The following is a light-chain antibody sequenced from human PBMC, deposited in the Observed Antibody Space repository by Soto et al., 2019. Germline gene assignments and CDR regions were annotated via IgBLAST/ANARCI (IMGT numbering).Light chain of an antibody. Sequence: EFVLTQSPGTLSLSPGERATLSCRASQTVRNNYLAWYQQKPGQAPRLLIYDASSRATGIPDRFSGSGSGTDFTLTVSRLEPEDFALYYCQQYGNSPITFGQGTRLEIK. CDR2: DAS. V-gene: IGKV3-20*01. J-gene: IGKJ5*01. CDR3: QQYGNSPIT. CDR1: QTVRNNY.